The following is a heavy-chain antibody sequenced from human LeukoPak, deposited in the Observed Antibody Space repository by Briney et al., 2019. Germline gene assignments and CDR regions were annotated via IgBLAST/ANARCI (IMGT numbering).Heavy chain of an antibody. J-gene: IGHJ6*04. V-gene: IGHV3-23*01. D-gene: IGHD3-10*02. CDR3: AELGITMIGGV. CDR1: GFTFSTYV. Sequence: PGGSLRLSCVASGFTFSTYVMGWVRQVPGKGLEWVSIVSESGASTYYADSVEGRFTISRDNSKDTLSLQMNSLRAEDTAVYYCAELGITMIGGVWGKGTTVTISS. CDR2: VSESGAST.